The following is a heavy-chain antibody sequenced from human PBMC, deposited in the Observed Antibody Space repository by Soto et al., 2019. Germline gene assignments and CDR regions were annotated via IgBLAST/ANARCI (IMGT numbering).Heavy chain of an antibody. CDR3: GSGRGYGHASVPYS. Sequence: QAQLVESGGGVVQPGRSLRLSCAASGFAFSSYGMHWVRQAPGTGLEWVAVISYDGSLQHYADSVKGRFTISRDNSKNMVLLQISSLRAEDTAVYYCGSGRGYGHASVPYSWGQGTLVSVSS. V-gene: IGHV3-30*03. D-gene: IGHD5-18*01. J-gene: IGHJ4*02. CDR1: GFAFSSYG. CDR2: ISYDGSLQ.